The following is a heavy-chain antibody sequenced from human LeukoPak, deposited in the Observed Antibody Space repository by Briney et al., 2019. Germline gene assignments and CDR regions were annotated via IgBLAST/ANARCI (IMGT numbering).Heavy chain of an antibody. D-gene: IGHD3-22*01. CDR3: ASGTGYYDSSGLITDY. Sequence: SETLSLTCAVYGGSFSGYYWSWIRQPPGKGLEWIGEIYHSGSTNYNPSLKSRVTISVDKSKNQFSLKLSSVTAADTAVYYCASGTGYYDSSGLITDYWGQGTLVTVSS. V-gene: IGHV4-34*01. CDR1: GGSFSGYY. J-gene: IGHJ4*02. CDR2: IYHSGST.